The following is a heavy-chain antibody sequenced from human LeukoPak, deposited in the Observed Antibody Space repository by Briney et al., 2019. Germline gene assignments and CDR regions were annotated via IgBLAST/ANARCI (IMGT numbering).Heavy chain of an antibody. CDR1: GFTFSSYG. V-gene: IGHV3-33*01. CDR3: ARELSGAKAGDGMDV. CDR2: IWYDGSNK. J-gene: IGHJ6*02. Sequence: GGSLRLSCAASGFTFSSYGMHWVRQALGKGLEWVAVIWYDGSNKYYADSVKGRFTISRDNSKNTLYLQMNSLRAEDTAVYYCARELSGAKAGDGMDVWGQGTTVTVSS. D-gene: IGHD5-12*01.